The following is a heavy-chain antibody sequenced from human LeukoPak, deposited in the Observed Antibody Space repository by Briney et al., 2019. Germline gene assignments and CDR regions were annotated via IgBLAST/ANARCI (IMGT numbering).Heavy chain of an antibody. J-gene: IGHJ4*02. D-gene: IGHD3-3*01. CDR1: GFTFSSYG. CDR2: ISGSGGST. V-gene: IGHV3-23*01. Sequence: GGSLRLSCAASGFTFSSYGMHWVRQAPGKGLEWVSAISGSGGSTYYADSVKGRFTISRDNSKNTLHLQMNSLRAEDTAVYYCAKRRYYDFWSGYPYFDYWGQGTLVTVSS. CDR3: AKRRYYDFWSGYPYFDY.